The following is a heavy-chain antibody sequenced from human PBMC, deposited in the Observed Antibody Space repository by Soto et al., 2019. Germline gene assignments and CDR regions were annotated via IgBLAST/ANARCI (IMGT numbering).Heavy chain of an antibody. V-gene: IGHV4-30-2*01. CDR1: GGSISSGGYA. CDR3: ARAGGLGAVAVDY. CDR2: VYHSGST. D-gene: IGHD6-19*01. J-gene: IGHJ4*02. Sequence: QLQLQESGSGLVKPSQTLSLTCAVSGGSISSGGYAWSWIRQPPGKGLEWIGYVYHSGSTYYNQSSKSRVTISVDRSKNQFSLKMSSLTAADTAVYYCARAGGLGAVAVDYWGQGTLVTVSS.